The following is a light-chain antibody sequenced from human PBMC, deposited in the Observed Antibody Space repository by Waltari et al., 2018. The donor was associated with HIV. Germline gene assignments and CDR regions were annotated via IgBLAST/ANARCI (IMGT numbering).Light chain of an antibody. J-gene: IGKJ1*01. CDR2: AAS. CDR3: QQSYTTHLT. Sequence: DIQMTQSPSSLSASVGDRVTITCRASQTVTNYLNWYQQKPGKAPNLLIYAASTLQSGVPSRFSGSGSGTDFTLTISSLQPEDFATYYCQQSYTTHLTFGQGTKVEIE. CDR1: QTVTNY. V-gene: IGKV1-39*01.